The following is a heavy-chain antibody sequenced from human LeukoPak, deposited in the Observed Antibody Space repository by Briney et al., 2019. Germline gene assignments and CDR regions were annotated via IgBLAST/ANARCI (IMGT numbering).Heavy chain of an antibody. CDR1: GFTFSSYD. J-gene: IGHJ1*01. CDR2: ISGSGGST. V-gene: IGHV3-23*01. Sequence: HPGGSLRLSCAASGFTFSSYDMSWVRQAPGRGLEWVSGISGSGGSTYYADSVKGRFTIPRDNSKNTLDLQMNSLRAGDTAVYYCAKDRFFQHWGQGTLVTVSS. CDR3: AKDRFFQH.